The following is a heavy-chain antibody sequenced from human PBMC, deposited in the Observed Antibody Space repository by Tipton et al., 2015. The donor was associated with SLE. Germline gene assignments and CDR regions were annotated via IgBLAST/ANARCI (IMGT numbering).Heavy chain of an antibody. Sequence: TLSLTCAVSGYSISSGYYWSWFRQPAGKGLEWIGHIYTSGSTNYNPSLKSRVTISVDTSKNQFSLKLSSVTAADTAVYYCARESIAAAGPFDYWGQGTLVTVSS. V-gene: IGHV4-61*09. J-gene: IGHJ4*02. CDR3: ARESIAAAGPFDY. CDR1: GYSISSGYY. CDR2: IYTSGST. D-gene: IGHD6-13*01.